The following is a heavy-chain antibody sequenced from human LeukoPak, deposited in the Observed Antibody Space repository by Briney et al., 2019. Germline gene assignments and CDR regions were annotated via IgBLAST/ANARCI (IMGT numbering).Heavy chain of an antibody. J-gene: IGHJ3*02. V-gene: IGHV3-43*02. D-gene: IGHD5-18*01. Sequence: GGSLRLSCPASGFTFDDYAMHWVRQAPGKGLEWVSLITGDSRTTNFVDSVKGRFTISRDNSKNSLYLQMNSLRTDDTALYYCARATATAAFIIWGQGTMVTVSS. CDR1: GFTFDDYA. CDR3: ARATATAAFII. CDR2: ITGDSRTT.